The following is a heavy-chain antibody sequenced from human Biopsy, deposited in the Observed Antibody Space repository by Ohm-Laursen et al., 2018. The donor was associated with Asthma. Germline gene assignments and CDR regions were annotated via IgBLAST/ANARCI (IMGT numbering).Heavy chain of an antibody. CDR3: ASLKYDTGGIAFRYYFDF. V-gene: IGHV4-59*08. Sequence: SQTLSLTCTVSGVSIRSYYWTWIRQPPGKGLEWIGNIHYSGSTYSNPSLKSRVTISVDTSKKQISLTLSSVTAADTAVYFCASLKYDTGGIAFRYYFDFWGQGTLVTVSS. CDR2: IHYSGST. D-gene: IGHD2-8*02. CDR1: GVSIRSYY. J-gene: IGHJ4*02.